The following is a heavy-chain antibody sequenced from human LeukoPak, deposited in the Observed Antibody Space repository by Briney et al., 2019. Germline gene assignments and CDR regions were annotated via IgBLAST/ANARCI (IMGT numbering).Heavy chain of an antibody. D-gene: IGHD6-19*01. CDR1: GYTFTSYG. CDR3: ARDRRNGQWLERTDY. CDR2: ISAYNGNT. J-gene: IGHJ4*02. Sequence: ASVKVSCKASGYTFTSYGISWVRQAPGQGLEWMGWISAYNGNTNYAQKFQGRVTMTTDTSTTTAFMELRSLRSDDTALYYCARDRRNGQWLERTDYWGQGTLVTVSS. V-gene: IGHV1-18*01.